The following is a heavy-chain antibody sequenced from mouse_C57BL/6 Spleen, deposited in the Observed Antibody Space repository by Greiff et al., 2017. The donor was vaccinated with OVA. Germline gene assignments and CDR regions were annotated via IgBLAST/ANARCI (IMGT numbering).Heavy chain of an antibody. CDR1: GYAFSSSW. Sequence: VKLMESGPELVKPGASVKISCKASGYAFSSSWMNWVKQRPGKGLEWIGRIYPGDGDTNYNGKFKGKATLTADKSSSTAYMQLSSLTSEDSAVYFCARGDRGYCDDWGEGTTLTVSS. V-gene: IGHV1-82*01. CDR2: IYPGDGDT. CDR3: ARGDRGYCDD. J-gene: IGHJ2*01.